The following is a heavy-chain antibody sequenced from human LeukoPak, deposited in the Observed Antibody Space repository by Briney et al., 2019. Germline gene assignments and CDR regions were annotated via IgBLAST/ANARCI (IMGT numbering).Heavy chain of an antibody. D-gene: IGHD3-3*01. V-gene: IGHV4-34*01. Sequence: KSSETLSLTCAVYGETFSGFYWSWIRQPPGKGLEWIGEINYSGSTNYNPSLKSRVTISVDTSKNQFSLNLNSVTAADTAVYYCARALYDFWSGYYGAWFDPWGQGTLVTVSS. CDR2: INYSGST. CDR1: GETFSGFY. CDR3: ARALYDFWSGYYGAWFDP. J-gene: IGHJ5*02.